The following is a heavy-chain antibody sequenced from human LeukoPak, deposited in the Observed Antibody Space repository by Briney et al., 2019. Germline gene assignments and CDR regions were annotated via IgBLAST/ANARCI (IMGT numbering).Heavy chain of an antibody. J-gene: IGHJ4*02. Sequence: AAVKVSCKASGYTFTGYYIHWVRQAPGEGLEWMGWINPNSGGTNYAQKFQGRVTMTRDTSISTAYMGLSGLRYDDTAVYYCATTRYYYGSTGSYYDYWGQGTLATVSS. CDR1: GYTFTGYY. D-gene: IGHD3-10*01. V-gene: IGHV1-2*02. CDR2: INPNSGGT. CDR3: ATTRYYYGSTGSYYDY.